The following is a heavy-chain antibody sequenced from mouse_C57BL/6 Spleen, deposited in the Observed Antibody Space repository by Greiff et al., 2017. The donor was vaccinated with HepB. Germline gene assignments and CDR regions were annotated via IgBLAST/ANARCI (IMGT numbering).Heavy chain of an antibody. J-gene: IGHJ2*01. D-gene: IGHD1-1*02. CDR3: AREGVGSSHFDY. CDR1: GFTFSSYA. Sequence: EVKLVESGGGLVKPGGSLKLSCAASGFTFSSYAMSWVRQTPEKRLEWVATISDGGSYTYYPDNVKGRFTISRDNAKNNLYLQMSHLKSEDTAMYYCAREGVGSSHFDYWGQGTTLTVSS. CDR2: ISDGGSYT. V-gene: IGHV5-4*01.